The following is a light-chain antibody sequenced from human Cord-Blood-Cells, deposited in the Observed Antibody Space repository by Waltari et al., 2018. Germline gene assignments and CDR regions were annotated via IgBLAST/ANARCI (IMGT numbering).Light chain of an antibody. CDR3: QQSYSTPWT. J-gene: IGKJ1*01. Sequence: DLQMTQSPSSLSASVGDGVTITCRASQRISRNLNWYQQKPGKAPKLLIYAASRLQSGIPARFSGSGSGTDFTLTISSLQPEDFATYYCQQSYSTPWTFGQGTKVEIK. V-gene: IGKV1-39*01. CDR1: QRISRN. CDR2: AAS.